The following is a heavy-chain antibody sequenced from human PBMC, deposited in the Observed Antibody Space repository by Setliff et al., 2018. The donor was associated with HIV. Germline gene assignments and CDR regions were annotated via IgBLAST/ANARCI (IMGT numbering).Heavy chain of an antibody. CDR2: MNYSGRS. CDR1: GDSISRGGFF. J-gene: IGHJ6*03. V-gene: IGHV4-31*02. D-gene: IGHD3-3*01. CDR3: ARASLDTIIGVNFYYMDV. Sequence: LSLTCTVSGDSISRGGFFWNWIRQHPGKGLEWSGDMNYSGRSHYNPSLKSRVSISVDRSKNQFSLKVTSVTAADTAVYYCARASLDTIIGVNFYYMDVWGKGTSVTVSS.